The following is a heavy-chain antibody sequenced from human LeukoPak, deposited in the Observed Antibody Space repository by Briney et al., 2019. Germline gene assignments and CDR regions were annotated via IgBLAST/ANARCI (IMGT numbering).Heavy chain of an antibody. V-gene: IGHV4-31*03. CDR2: IHPSGML. D-gene: IGHD3-22*01. CDR3: LGGLDSSKLGY. Sequence: SQTLSLTCTVSGASFNSDDQYWNWIRQSPGKGLEWIGSIHPSGMLYNNPSLESRVTMSRDTSKNQFSLNLNSVTAADTAVYFCLGGLDSSKLGYWGQGILVTVSS. J-gene: IGHJ4*02. CDR1: GASFNSDDQY.